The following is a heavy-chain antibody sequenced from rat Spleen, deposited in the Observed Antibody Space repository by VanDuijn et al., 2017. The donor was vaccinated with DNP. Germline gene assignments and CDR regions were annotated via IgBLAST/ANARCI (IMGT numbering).Heavy chain of an antibody. V-gene: IGHV1-43*01. J-gene: IGHJ3*01. Sequence: QVQLQQSGAELAKPDSSVKISCKASGYTFTSYAMHWIKQTTGQALEYLVYIYTGSGGNNYKGEFKGKATLTVDKSSSTAFMQLSSLTPDDSAVYYCARSWVGVRGIWFAYWGHGTLVTVSS. CDR2: IYTGSGGN. CDR3: ARSWVGVRGIWFAY. D-gene: IGHD4-3*01. CDR1: GYTFTSYA.